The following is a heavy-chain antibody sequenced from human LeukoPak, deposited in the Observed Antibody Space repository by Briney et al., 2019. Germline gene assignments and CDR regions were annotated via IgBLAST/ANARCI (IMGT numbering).Heavy chain of an antibody. V-gene: IGHV6-1*01. J-gene: IGHJ4*02. CDR3: ARGRYSSGWSFDY. Sequence: SQTLSLTCAISGDSVSSNSAAWNWNRQSPSRGLEWLGRTYYRSKWYNDYAVSVKSRITINPDTSKNQFSLQLNSVTPEDTAVYYCARGRYSSGWSFDYWGQGTLVTVSS. D-gene: IGHD6-19*01. CDR1: GDSVSSNSAA. CDR2: TYYRSKWYN.